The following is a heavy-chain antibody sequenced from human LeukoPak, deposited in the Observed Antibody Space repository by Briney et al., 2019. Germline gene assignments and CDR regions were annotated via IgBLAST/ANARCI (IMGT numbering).Heavy chain of an antibody. Sequence: GSSVKVSCKASGGTFSSYTISWVRQAPGQGLEWMGRIIPILGIANYAQKFQGRVTITADKSTSTAYMELSSLRSEDTAVYYCAIRITMVRGVIPQTSSDYWAREPWSPSPQ. CDR1: GGTFSSYT. CDR2: IIPILGIA. V-gene: IGHV1-69*02. J-gene: IGHJ4*02. D-gene: IGHD3-10*01. CDR3: AIRITMVRGVIPQTSSDY.